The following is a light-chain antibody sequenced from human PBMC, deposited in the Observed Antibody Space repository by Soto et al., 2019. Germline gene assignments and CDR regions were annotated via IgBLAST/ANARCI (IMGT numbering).Light chain of an antibody. CDR1: SRDVGGYDY. CDR2: EVS. J-gene: IGLJ1*01. V-gene: IGLV2-14*01. Sequence: QSVLTQPASVSGSPGQSSTISCTGTSRDVGGYDYVSWYQLHPGKAPKLMVFEVSNRPSGVSYRFSGSKSGNTASLTISGLQAEDEADYFCSSYSISTAYLFGTGTKVTVL. CDR3: SSYSISTAYL.